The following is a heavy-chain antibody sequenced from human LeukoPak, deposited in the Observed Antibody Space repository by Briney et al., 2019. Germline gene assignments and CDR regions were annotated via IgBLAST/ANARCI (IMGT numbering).Heavy chain of an antibody. CDR1: GDSVSSNSDA. CDR3: ARDQGLGRYAFDI. D-gene: IGHD7-27*01. CDR2: TYYRSKWYY. Sequence: SQTLSLTCAISGDSVSSNSDAWNWIRQSPSRGLEWLGRTYYRSKWYYDYAVAVKSRISINPDTSKNQFSLQLSSVTPEDTAVYYCARDQGLGRYAFDIWGQGTMVTVSS. V-gene: IGHV6-1*01. J-gene: IGHJ3*02.